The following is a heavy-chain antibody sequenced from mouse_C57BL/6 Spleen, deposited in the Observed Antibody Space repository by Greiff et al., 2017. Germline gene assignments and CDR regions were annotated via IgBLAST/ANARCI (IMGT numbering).Heavy chain of an antibody. V-gene: IGHV5-4*01. CDR1: GFTFSSYA. CDR3: AREGSSYYCDY. D-gene: IGHD1-1*01. Sequence: DVQLVESGGGLVKPGGSLKLSCAASGFTFSSYAMSWVRQTPEKRLEWVATISDGGSYTYYPDNVKGRFTISRDNAKNNLYLQMSHLKSEDTAMYYCAREGSSYYCDYWGKGTTLSVAA. J-gene: IGHJ2*01. CDR2: ISDGGSYT.